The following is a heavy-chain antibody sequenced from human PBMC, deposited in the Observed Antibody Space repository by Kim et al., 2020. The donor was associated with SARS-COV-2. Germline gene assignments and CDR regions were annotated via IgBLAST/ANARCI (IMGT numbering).Heavy chain of an antibody. CDR1: GFTFSDYY. V-gene: IGHV3-11*06. CDR3: AGHHHYYDSSGYQRGYWFDP. D-gene: IGHD3-22*01. CDR2: ISSSSSYT. J-gene: IGHJ5*02. Sequence: GGSLKLSCAASGFTFSDYYMSWIRQAPGKGLEWVSYISSSSSYTNYADSVKGRFTISRDNAKNSLYLQMNSLRAEDTAVYYCAGHHHYYDSSGYQRGYWFDPWGQGTLVTVSS.